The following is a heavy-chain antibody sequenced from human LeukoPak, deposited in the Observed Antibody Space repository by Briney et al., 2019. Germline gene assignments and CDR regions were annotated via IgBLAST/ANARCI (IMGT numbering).Heavy chain of an antibody. CDR1: GFTFSSYS. D-gene: IGHD5-12*01. V-gene: IGHV3-21*01. J-gene: IGHJ3*02. CDR2: ISSSSSYI. CDR3: ARDPSSWPYDAFDI. Sequence: SGGSLRLSCAASGFTFSSYSMNWVRQAPGKGLEWVSSISSSSSYIYYADSVKGRFTISRDNAKNSLYLQMNSLRAEDTAVYYCARDPSSWPYDAFDIWGQGTMVTVSS.